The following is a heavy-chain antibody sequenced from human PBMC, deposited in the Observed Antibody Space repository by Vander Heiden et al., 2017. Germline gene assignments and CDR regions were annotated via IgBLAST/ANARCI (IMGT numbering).Heavy chain of an antibody. J-gene: IGHJ4*02. CDR3: ARVLTLVRATAGYFDY. V-gene: IGHV3-7*01. CDR2: IKQDGSEK. Sequence: EVQLVESGGGLVQPGGSLRLSCAASGFTFSNYWMSWVRQAPGKGLEWVANIKQDGSEKYYVDSVKGRFTISRDNAKNSLYLQMNSLRDEDTAVYYCARVLTLVRATAGYFDYWGQGTLVNVS. D-gene: IGHD3-10*01. CDR1: GFTFSNYW.